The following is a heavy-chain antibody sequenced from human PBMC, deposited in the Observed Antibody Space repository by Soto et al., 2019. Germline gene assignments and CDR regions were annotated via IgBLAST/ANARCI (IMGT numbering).Heavy chain of an antibody. V-gene: IGHV1-69*01. Sequence: QVQLVQSGAEVMKPGSSVKVSCKASGGTFSSYAISWVRKAPGQGLEWMGGIIPIFGTANYAQKFQGRVTITADESTSTAYMELSSLRSEDTAVYYCARGNGCKTRGSFDYWGQGTLVTVSS. CDR1: GGTFSSYA. CDR3: ARGNGCKTRGSFDY. CDR2: IIPIFGTA. D-gene: IGHD1-1*01. J-gene: IGHJ4*02.